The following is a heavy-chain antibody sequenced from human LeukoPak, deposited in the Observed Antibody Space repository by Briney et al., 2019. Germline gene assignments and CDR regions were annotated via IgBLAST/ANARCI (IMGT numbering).Heavy chain of an antibody. Sequence: ASVKVSCKASGYTFTSYYMHWVRQAPGQGLEWMGIINPSGGSTSYAQKFQGRVTMTRDTSISTAYMELSRLRSDDTAVYYCARDVCSGGSCYFYGMDVWGQGTTVTVSS. J-gene: IGHJ6*02. CDR2: INPSGGST. CDR1: GYTFTSYY. CDR3: ARDVCSGGSCYFYGMDV. V-gene: IGHV1-46*01. D-gene: IGHD2-15*01.